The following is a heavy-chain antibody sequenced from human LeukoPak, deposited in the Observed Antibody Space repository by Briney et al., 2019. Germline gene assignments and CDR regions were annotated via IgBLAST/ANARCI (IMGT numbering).Heavy chain of an antibody. CDR1: GFTFSSYA. CDR3: GKAISGFYAHGVDV. D-gene: IGHD3-22*01. J-gene: IGHJ6*02. V-gene: IGHV3-23*01. Sequence: PGGSLRLACAASGFTFSSYAMTWVRQAPGKGLDWVATITASGSSTFHADSVKGRFTISRDNSEYTLYLQMNSPSAEDTAVYYCGKAISGFYAHGVDVWGQGTTVTVSS. CDR2: ITASGSST.